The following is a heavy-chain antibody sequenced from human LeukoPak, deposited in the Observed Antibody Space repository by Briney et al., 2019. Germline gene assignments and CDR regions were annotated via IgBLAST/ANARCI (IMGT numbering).Heavy chain of an antibody. V-gene: IGHV1-69*05. CDR2: IFPIFGTA. J-gene: IGHJ6*03. Sequence: SVKVSCKASGYTVTDYFIHWVRQAPGQGLEWMGGIFPIFGTANYAQKFQGRVTITTDESTSTAYMELSSLRSEDTAVYYCARGGEWIQLWRNYYYYMDVWGKGTTVTVSS. CDR3: ARGGEWIQLWRNYYYYMDV. D-gene: IGHD5-18*01. CDR1: GYTVTDYF.